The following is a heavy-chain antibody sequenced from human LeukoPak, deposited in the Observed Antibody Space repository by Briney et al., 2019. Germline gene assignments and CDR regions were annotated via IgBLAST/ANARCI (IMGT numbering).Heavy chain of an antibody. CDR1: GFTFSSYA. J-gene: IGHJ6*02. V-gene: IGHV3-23*01. CDR3: XXXXXXXXXGXXXLYTDYGMDV. CDR2: ISGSGGST. Sequence: GGSLRLSCAASGFTFSSYAMSWVRQAPGKGLEWVSAISGSGGSTYYADSVKGRFTISRDNSKNTLYLQMNSLRAEDTAVYYXXXXXXXXXXGXXXLYTDYGMDVWGQGTTVTVSS. D-gene: IGHD3-16*01.